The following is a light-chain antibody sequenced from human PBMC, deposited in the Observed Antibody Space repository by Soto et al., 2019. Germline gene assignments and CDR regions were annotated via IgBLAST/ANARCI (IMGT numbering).Light chain of an antibody. CDR2: DAS. Sequence: EIVLTQSPATLSLSPGEGATLSCRASQSVSNYLAWYQQKPGQAPRLLIYDASSRATAIPARFSGSGSGTDFTLTISTLEPEGFAVYYCQQRSNWPRTFGQGTKVEIK. J-gene: IGKJ1*01. CDR3: QQRSNWPRT. V-gene: IGKV3-11*01. CDR1: QSVSNY.